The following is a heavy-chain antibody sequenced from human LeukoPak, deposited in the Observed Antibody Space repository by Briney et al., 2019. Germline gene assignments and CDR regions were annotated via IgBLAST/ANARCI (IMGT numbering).Heavy chain of an antibody. V-gene: IGHV3-21*01. CDR3: ARSSGWYHRGPDYYYYYMDV. Sequence: GGSLRLSCAASEFSVGGNYMTWVRQAPGKGLEWVSSISSTSSYIYYAGSVKSRFTISRDNAKNSLYLQMNSLRAEDTAVYYCARSSGWYHRGPDYYYYYMDVWGKGTTVTVS. CDR1: EFSVGGNY. CDR2: ISSTSSYI. J-gene: IGHJ6*03. D-gene: IGHD6-19*01.